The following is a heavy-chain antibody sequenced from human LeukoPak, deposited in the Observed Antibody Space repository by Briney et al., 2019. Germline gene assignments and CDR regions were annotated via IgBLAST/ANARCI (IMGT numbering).Heavy chain of an antibody. J-gene: IGHJ3*02. CDR1: GGSISSANW. D-gene: IGHD4-11*01. CDR2: IHHSGTT. V-gene: IGHV4-4*02. Sequence: PSGTLSLTCAVSGGSISSANWWSWVRQPPGKGLEWIGEIHHSGTTTYNPSLKSRLTISVDKSKNQFFLTLNSVTAADTAVYFCTREGLNDYNNPTDAFDIWGQGTMATVSS. CDR3: TREGLNDYNNPTDAFDI.